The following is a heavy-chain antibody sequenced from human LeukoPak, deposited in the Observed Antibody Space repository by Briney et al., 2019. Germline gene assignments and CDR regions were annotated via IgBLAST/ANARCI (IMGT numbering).Heavy chain of an antibody. D-gene: IGHD3-22*01. CDR1: GGSISSSDYY. CDR3: ARDGGSGYPFDY. J-gene: IGHJ4*02. V-gene: IGHV4-31*03. CDR2: IYYSGST. Sequence: PSENLSLTSTVSGGSISSSDYYWSWVRQHPGKGLEWIGYIYYSGSTYYNPSLKSRVTISVDTSKNQFSLKLSSVTAADTAVYYCARDGGSGYPFDYWGQGTLVTVSS.